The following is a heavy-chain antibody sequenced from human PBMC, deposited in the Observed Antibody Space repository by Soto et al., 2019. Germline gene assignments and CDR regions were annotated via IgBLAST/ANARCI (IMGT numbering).Heavy chain of an antibody. CDR1: GYAIGTGYY. CDR2: MYHAGTT. V-gene: IGHV4-38-2*02. D-gene: IGHD2-8*02. J-gene: IGHJ6*02. CDR3: VRDPGGSGGGLWLSFYYGVDV. Sequence: PSETLSLTCVVSGYAIGTGYYWGWVRQPPGKGLEWLGSMYHAGTTYFNPSLKNRLTLSVDTSKNQFSLRLSSVTAADTAVYYCVRDPGGSGGGLWLSFYYGVDVWGQGTTGTVSS.